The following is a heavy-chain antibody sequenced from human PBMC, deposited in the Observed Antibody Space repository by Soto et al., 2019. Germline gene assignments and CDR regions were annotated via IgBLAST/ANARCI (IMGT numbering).Heavy chain of an antibody. CDR3: ARYYYDSSGYPDY. V-gene: IGHV3-30-3*01. Sequence: QVQLVESGGGVVQPGRSLRLSCAASGFTFSSYAMHWVRQAPGKGLEWVAVISYDGSNKYYADSVKGRFTISRDNSKNTLYLQMNSLRAEDTAVYYCARYYYDSSGYPDYWGQGILVTVSS. CDR2: ISYDGSNK. D-gene: IGHD3-22*01. CDR1: GFTFSSYA. J-gene: IGHJ4*02.